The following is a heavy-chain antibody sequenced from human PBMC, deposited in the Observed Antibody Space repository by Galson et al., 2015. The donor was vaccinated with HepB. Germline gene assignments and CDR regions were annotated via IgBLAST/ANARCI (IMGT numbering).Heavy chain of an antibody. CDR1: GFTFSNFW. CDR2: INSDGRST. D-gene: IGHD1-1*01. V-gene: IGHV3-74*01. J-gene: IGHJ5*02. CDR3: ARDNLENQLNWLDP. Sequence: SLRLSYAASGFTFSNFWMHWVRQAPGKGLVWLSHINSDGRSTKYLDSVRGRFTISRDNANNTLYLQMTSLRAEDTGVYFCARDNLENQLNWLDPWGRGTLVTVSS.